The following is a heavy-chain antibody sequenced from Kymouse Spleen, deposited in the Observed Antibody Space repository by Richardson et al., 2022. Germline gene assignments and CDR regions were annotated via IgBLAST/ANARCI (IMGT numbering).Heavy chain of an antibody. CDR3: AREGDYSNYGWDY. CDR2: INHSGST. V-gene: IGHV4-34*01. Sequence: QVQLQQWGAGLLKPSETLSLTCAVYGGSFSGYYWSWIRQPPGKGLEWIGEINHSGSTNYNPSLKSRVTISVDTSKNQFSLKLSSVTAADTAVYYCAREGDYSNYGWDYWGQGTLVTVSS. J-gene: IGHJ4*02. D-gene: IGHD4-11,IGHD4-11*01. CDR1: GGSFSGYY.